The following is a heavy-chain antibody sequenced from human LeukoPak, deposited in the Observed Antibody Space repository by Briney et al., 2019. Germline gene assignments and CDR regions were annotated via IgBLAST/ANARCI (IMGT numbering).Heavy chain of an antibody. CDR1: GSTFSDYY. D-gene: IGHD6-13*01. J-gene: IGHJ4*02. Sequence: GGSLRLSCAASGSTFSDYYMSWIRQAPGKGLEWVSYISSSGSTIYYADSVKGRFTISRDNAKNSLYLQMNSLRAEDTAVYYCASDPAGQQPGTYFDYWGQGTLVTVSS. CDR3: ASDPAGQQPGTYFDY. V-gene: IGHV3-11*01. CDR2: ISSSGSTI.